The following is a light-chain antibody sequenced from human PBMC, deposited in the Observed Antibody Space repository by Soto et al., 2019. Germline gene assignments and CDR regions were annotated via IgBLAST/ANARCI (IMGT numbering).Light chain of an antibody. CDR1: SSNIGAGYD. CDR3: QSYDSSLSGSGV. J-gene: IGLJ2*01. V-gene: IGLV1-40*01. CDR2: GNS. Sequence: QSVLTQPPSVSGAPGQRVTISCTGSSSNIGAGYDVHWYQQLPGTAPKLLIYGNSNRPSGVPDRFSGPKSGTSASLAITGLQVEDEADYYCQSYDSSLSGSGVFGGGTKVTVL.